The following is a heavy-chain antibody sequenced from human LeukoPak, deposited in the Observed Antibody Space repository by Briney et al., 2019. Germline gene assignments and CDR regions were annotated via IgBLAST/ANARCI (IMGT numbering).Heavy chain of an antibody. CDR3: ARERLWFGESRYFDL. CDR1: GDSFSSVTDY. Sequence: SETLSLTCTVSGDSFSSVTDYWAWIRQPPGKGLEWIASGDYSGGTYYNPSLESRVAISADMSKNQFSLKLTSVTGADTAVYYCARERLWFGESRYFDLWGRGTLVTVSS. D-gene: IGHD3-10*01. V-gene: IGHV4-39*07. CDR2: GDYSGGT. J-gene: IGHJ2*01.